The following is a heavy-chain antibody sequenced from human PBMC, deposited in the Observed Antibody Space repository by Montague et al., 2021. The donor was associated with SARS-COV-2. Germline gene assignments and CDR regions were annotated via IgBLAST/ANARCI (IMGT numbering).Heavy chain of an antibody. CDR3: ARGATRSFDH. Sequence: SETLSLTCSVSGDSLTYFYWSWLRQTPGKGLEWIGYIFYSGSTKYNPSLQSRVTFSVDTSRNQFSLNLDSVTAAVTGVYYCARGATRSFDHWGQGVLVTVSS. D-gene: IGHD1-1*01. CDR2: IFYSGST. V-gene: IGHV4-59*01. J-gene: IGHJ4*02. CDR1: GDSLTYFY.